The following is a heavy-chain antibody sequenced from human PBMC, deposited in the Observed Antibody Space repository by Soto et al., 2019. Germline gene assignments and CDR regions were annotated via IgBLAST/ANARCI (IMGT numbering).Heavy chain of an antibody. D-gene: IGHD6-19*01. CDR2: IKSKTDGGTT. CDR3: TTDSGYSSGWYYFDY. V-gene: IGHV3-15*01. CDR1: GFTFSNAW. Sequence: NPGGSLRLSCAASGFTFSNAWMSWVRQAPGKGLEWVGRIKSKTDGGTTDYAAPVKGRFTISRDDSKNTLYLQMNSLKTEDTAVYYCTTDSGYSSGWYYFDYWGQGTLVTVSS. J-gene: IGHJ4*02.